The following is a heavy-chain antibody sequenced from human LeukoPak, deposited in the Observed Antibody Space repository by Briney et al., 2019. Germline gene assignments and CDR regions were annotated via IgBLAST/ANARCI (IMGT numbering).Heavy chain of an antibody. Sequence: GGSLRLSCAASGFTFSRYWMSWVRQATGKGLQWVVNIKQDGSEKYYVDSGKGRFTISRDNAKNSLYLQMNSLRAEDTAVYYCARNIMITFGGVLSYWGQGTLVTVSS. D-gene: IGHD3-16*01. V-gene: IGHV3-7*01. J-gene: IGHJ4*02. CDR2: IKQDGSEK. CDR1: GFTFSRYW. CDR3: ARNIMITFGGVLSY.